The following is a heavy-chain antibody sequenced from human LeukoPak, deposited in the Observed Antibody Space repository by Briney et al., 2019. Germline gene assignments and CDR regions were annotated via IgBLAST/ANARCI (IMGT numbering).Heavy chain of an antibody. CDR1: GGSISSYY. V-gene: IGHV4-59*01. CDR2: IYYSGST. J-gene: IGHJ6*02. CDR3: ARDYGMDV. Sequence: SETLSLTCTVSGGSISSYYWSWIRQPPGKGLEWVGYIYYSGSTNYNPSLKSRVTISVDTSKNQFSLKLSSVTAADTAVYYCARDYGMDVWGQGTTVTVSS.